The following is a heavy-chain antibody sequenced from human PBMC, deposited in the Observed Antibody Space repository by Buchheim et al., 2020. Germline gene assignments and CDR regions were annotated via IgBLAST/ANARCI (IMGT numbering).Heavy chain of an antibody. CDR2: ISAYNGKT. V-gene: IGHV1-18*01. CDR1: GYTFTSYG. CDR3: ARDPAQWELSVSPGY. Sequence: QVQLVQSGAEVKKPGASVKVSSKASGYTFTSYGISWVRQAPGQGLEWMGWISAYNGKTNYAQKLQGRVTMTRDTSISTAYMELSRLRSDDTAVYYCARDPAQWELSVSPGYWGQGTL. J-gene: IGHJ4*02. D-gene: IGHD1-26*01.